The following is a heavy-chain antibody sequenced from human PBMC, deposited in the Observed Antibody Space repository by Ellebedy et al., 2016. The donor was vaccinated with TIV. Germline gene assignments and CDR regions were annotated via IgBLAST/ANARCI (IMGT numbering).Heavy chain of an antibody. CDR2: INPSGGST. D-gene: IGHD7-27*01. Sequence: ASVKVSXXASGYTFTSYYMHWVRQAPGQGLEWMGIINPSGGSTSYAQKFQGRVTMTRDTSTSTVYMELRSLRSDDTAVYYCARDLSGDSDYWGQGTLVTVSS. V-gene: IGHV1-46*01. CDR1: GYTFTSYY. J-gene: IGHJ4*02. CDR3: ARDLSGDSDY.